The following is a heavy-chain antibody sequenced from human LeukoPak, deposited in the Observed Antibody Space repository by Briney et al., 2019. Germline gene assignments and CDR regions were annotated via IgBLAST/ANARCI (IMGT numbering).Heavy chain of an antibody. D-gene: IGHD4-23*01. J-gene: IGHJ4*02. Sequence: SETLSLTCTVSGGSVSSGSYYWSWIRQPPGRGLEWIAYIHYSGSAAYNPSLKSRVTISRDMSTNQFSLKMTSVSAADTAVYFCARDMGAPDYGSYSVDYWGQGTLVTVSS. CDR1: GGSVSSGSYY. V-gene: IGHV4-61*01. CDR3: ARDMGAPDYGSYSVDY. CDR2: IHYSGSA.